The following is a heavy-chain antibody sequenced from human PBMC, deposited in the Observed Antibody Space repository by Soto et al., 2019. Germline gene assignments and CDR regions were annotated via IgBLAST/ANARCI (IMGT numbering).Heavy chain of an antibody. J-gene: IGHJ5*02. D-gene: IGHD3-3*01. V-gene: IGHV3-49*03. Sequence: GGSLRLSCTASGFTFGDYAMSWFRQAPGKGLEWVGFIRSKAYGGTTEYAASVKGRFTISRDDSKSIAYLQMNSLKTEDTAVYYCTRAVWSNTIFGVVIDSDYNWFDPWGQGTLVTVSS. CDR2: IRSKAYGGTT. CDR3: TRAVWSNTIFGVVIDSDYNWFDP. CDR1: GFTFGDYA.